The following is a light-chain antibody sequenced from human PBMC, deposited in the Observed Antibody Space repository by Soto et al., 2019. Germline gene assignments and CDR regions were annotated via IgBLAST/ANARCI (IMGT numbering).Light chain of an antibody. V-gene: IGKV1-5*03. CDR3: QHYNSYSEA. J-gene: IGKJ1*01. CDR2: KAS. Sequence: DIQMTQSPSTLSGSVGDRVTITCRASQTISSWLAWYQQKPGKAPKLLIYKASTLKSGVPSRFSGSGSGTEFTLTISSLQPDYLATYYCQHYNSYSEAFGKGTKVELK. CDR1: QTISSW.